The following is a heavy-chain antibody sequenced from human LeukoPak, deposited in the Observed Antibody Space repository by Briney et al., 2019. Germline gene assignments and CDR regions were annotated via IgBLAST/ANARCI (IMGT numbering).Heavy chain of an antibody. CDR3: AKDLIVVVPAAISDYYYGMDV. J-gene: IGHJ6*02. CDR2: ISHDGSNK. D-gene: IGHD2-2*02. V-gene: IGHV3-30*18. CDR1: GFTFSSYG. Sequence: GGSLRLSCAASGFTFSSYGMHWVRQAPGKGLEWVAVISHDGSNKYYADSVKGRFTISRDNSKNTLYQQMNSLRAEDTAVYYCAKDLIVVVPAAISDYYYGMDVWGQGTTVTVSS.